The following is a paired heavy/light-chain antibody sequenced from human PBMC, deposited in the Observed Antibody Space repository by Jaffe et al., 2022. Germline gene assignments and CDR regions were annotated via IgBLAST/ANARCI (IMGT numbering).Heavy chain of an antibody. CDR2: IYPSGST. D-gene: IGHD1-26*01. V-gene: IGHV4-61*02. J-gene: IGHJ3*02. CDR1: GGSISSGSYY. CDR3: ARDVWSGSYRGAFDI. Sequence: QVQLQESGPGLVQPSQTLSLTCSVSGGSISSGSYYWSWIRQPAGKGLEWIGRIYPSGSTNYNPSLKSRVTISVDTPKNHFSLKLSSVTAADAAVYYCARDVWSGSYRGAFDIWGQGTMVTVSS.
Light chain of an antibody. Sequence: QSALTQPASVSGSPGQSITISCTGTSSDVGGYDFVSWYQQHPGKAPKLMIYEVSNRPSGVSNRFSGSKSGNTASLTISGLQAEDEADYYCRSYTSSSTLVVFGGGTRLTVL. CDR2: EVS. CDR3: RSYTSSSTLVV. V-gene: IGLV2-14*01. CDR1: SSDVGGYDF. J-gene: IGLJ2*01.